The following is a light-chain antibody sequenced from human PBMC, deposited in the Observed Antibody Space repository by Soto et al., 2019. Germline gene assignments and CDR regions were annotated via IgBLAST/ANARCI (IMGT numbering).Light chain of an antibody. CDR3: SSYTSSSTPYV. J-gene: IGLJ1*01. CDR1: SSDVGGYNY. V-gene: IGLV2-14*01. CDR2: EVS. Sequence: LTQPASVSGSPGQSITISCTGTSSDVGGYNYVSWYQQHPGKAPKLMIYEVSNRPSGVSNRFSGSKSGNTASLTISGLQAEDEADYYCSSYTSSSTPYVFXTGTKVTVL.